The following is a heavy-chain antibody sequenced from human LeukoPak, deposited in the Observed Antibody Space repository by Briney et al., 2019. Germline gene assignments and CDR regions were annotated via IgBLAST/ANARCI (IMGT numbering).Heavy chain of an antibody. J-gene: IGHJ4*02. CDR2: IYHSGST. CDR3: ATLRSDTWMINLDDY. CDR1: GYSISSGYY. D-gene: IGHD3-22*01. V-gene: IGHV4-38-2*02. Sequence: SETLSLTCTVSGYSISSGYYWGWIRQPPGKGLEWIGSIYHSGSTYYNPSLKSRVTISVDTSKNQFSLKLSSVTAADTAVYYCATLRSDTWMINLDDYWGQGTLVTVSS.